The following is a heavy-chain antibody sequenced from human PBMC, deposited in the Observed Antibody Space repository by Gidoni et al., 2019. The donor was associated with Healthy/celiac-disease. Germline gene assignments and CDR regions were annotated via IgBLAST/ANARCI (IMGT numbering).Heavy chain of an antibody. CDR1: GGSISSYY. D-gene: IGHD4-17*01. J-gene: IGHJ5*02. CDR3: ARFYGDYGEWFDP. CDR2: IYYSGST. V-gene: IGHV4-59*01. Sequence: QVQLQESGPGLVTPSETLSLTCTVSGGSISSYYWSWIRQPPGKGLEWIGYIYYSGSTNYNPSLKSRVTISVDTSKNQFSLKLSSVTAADTAVYYCARFYGDYGEWFDPWGQGTLVTVSS.